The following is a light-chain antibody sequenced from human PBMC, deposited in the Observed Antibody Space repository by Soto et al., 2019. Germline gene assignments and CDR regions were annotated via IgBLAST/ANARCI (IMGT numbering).Light chain of an antibody. CDR2: RAP. J-gene: IGKJ1*01. CDR3: QQYSSSST. V-gene: IGKV1-5*03. CDR1: TSISSW. Sequence: DIQMPQSPSTLSASIGGRVTITCRASTSISSWLAWYQQKPGKAPKLLIYRAPSLQSGVPSRFSGRGSGTEFILTISNLQPDDFATYYCQQYSSSSTCGQGIKVEIK.